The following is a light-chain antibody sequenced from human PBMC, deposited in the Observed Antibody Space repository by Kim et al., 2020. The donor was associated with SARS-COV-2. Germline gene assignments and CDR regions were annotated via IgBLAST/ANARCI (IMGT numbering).Light chain of an antibody. V-gene: IGLV1-44*01. CDR3: AAWDDSLNAWV. CDR2: SNN. CDR1: SSNIGSNT. J-gene: IGLJ3*02. Sequence: GQRVTIACSGRSSNIGSNTVNWYQQLPGTAPKLLIYSNNQRPSGVPDRFSGSKSGTSASLAISGLQSEDEADYYCAAWDDSLNAWVFCGGTQLTVL.